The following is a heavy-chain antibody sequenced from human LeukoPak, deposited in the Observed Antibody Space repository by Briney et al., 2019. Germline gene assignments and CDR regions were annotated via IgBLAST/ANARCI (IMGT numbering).Heavy chain of an antibody. Sequence: PSETLSLTCTVSGGSISSRNYYWAWIRQPPGKGLEWIATIYYSGNTYYNPSLMSRVTISVDTSKNQFSLKMSSVTAADTAVYYCASLAATNNYYYMDVWGKGTTLPVSS. CDR3: ASLAATNNYYYMDV. CDR2: IYYSGNT. D-gene: IGHD2-15*01. CDR1: GGSISSRNYY. J-gene: IGHJ6*03. V-gene: IGHV4-39*01.